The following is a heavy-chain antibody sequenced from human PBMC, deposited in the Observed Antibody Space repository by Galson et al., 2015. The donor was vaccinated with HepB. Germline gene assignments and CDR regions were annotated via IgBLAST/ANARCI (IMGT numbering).Heavy chain of an antibody. CDR1: GFSFGDYA. J-gene: IGHJ4*02. CDR3: AKDTATLYFDWMLSAIDS. V-gene: IGHV3-23*01. CDR2: ISAPGGSK. D-gene: IGHD3-9*01. Sequence: GSLRLSCAASGFSFGDYAMTWVRQAPGKGLEWVATISAPGGSKYHAGSVKGRFTVSRDNSKSTLFLEMNGLRAEDTALYHCAKDTATLYFDWMLSAIDSWGQGALVTVSS.